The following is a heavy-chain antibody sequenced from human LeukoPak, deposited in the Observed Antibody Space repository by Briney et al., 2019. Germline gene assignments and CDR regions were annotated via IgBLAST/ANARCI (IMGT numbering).Heavy chain of an antibody. Sequence: ASVKVSCKTAGYIFTTYGVSWVRQAPGQGLEWMGWISAFNGDTNYAQKFQGRITVTTDTSTSTVHMELSSLTSDDTAVYYCARGGGTGYSGYDVYFDFWGQGSLDTVSS. CDR1: GYIFTTYG. CDR3: ARGGGTGYSGYDVYFDF. V-gene: IGHV1-18*01. D-gene: IGHD5-12*01. CDR2: ISAFNGDT. J-gene: IGHJ4*02.